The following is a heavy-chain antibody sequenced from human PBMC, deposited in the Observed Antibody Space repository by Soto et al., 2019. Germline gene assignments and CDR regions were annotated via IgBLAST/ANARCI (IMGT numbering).Heavy chain of an antibody. CDR1: GGSINSSNW. Sequence: PSETLSLTCAVSGGSINSSNWWTWVRQTPGQGLEWIGEIYPSGTTNYNPSLKTRVTISLDKSTNQFSLRLTSVTAADTAVYYCARKGWCFGVVPRGGIAPWGQGSLVTVSS. V-gene: IGHV4-4*02. D-gene: IGHD3-3*01. CDR2: IYPSGTT. CDR3: ARKGWCFGVVPRGGIAP. J-gene: IGHJ5*02.